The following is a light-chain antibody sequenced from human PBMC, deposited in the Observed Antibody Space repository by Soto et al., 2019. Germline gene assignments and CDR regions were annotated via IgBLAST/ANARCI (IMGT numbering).Light chain of an antibody. CDR3: QQYGSSPRT. V-gene: IGKV3-20*01. J-gene: IGKJ1*01. Sequence: EIVLTQSPGTLSLSPGERATLSCRASQSVNSRLAWYQHKPGQAPRLLISGASSRATGIPDRFSGSGSATDFTLTISRLEPEDFAVYYCQQYGSSPRTFGQGTKVEIK. CDR1: QSVNSR. CDR2: GAS.